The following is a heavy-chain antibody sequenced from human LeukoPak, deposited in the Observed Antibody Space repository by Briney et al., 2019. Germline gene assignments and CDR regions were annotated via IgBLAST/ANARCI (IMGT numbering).Heavy chain of an antibody. CDR1: GDSVSSTSAA. Sequence: SQTLSLTCAISGDSVSSTSAAWNWIRQSPSRGLEWLGRTYYRRSRWYVDYAVSVKSRVTFNADTSKNLFSLHLNSVTPEDTAVYYCTRSSIAVAWNWGQGTLVAVSS. D-gene: IGHD6-19*01. CDR2: TYYRRSRWYV. J-gene: IGHJ4*02. V-gene: IGHV6-1*01. CDR3: TRSSIAVAWN.